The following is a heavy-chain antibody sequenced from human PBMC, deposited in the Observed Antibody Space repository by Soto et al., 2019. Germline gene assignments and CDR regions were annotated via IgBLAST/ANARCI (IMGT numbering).Heavy chain of an antibody. Sequence: ASVKVSCKASGGTFSSYAISWVRQAPGQGLEWMGWMNPDSGKTGYAQKFQGRVTMTRDTSISTAYMELSSLRSEDTAVYYCARNYYGMDVWGQGTTVTVSS. CDR2: MNPDSGKT. V-gene: IGHV1-8*02. J-gene: IGHJ6*02. CDR3: ARNYYGMDV. CDR1: GGTFSSYA.